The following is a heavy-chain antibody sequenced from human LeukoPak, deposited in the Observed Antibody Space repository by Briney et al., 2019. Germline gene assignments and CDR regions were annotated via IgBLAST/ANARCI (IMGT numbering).Heavy chain of an antibody. V-gene: IGHV4-30-4*01. CDR3: ARDRSTVDYYGLDV. Sequence: PSETLSLTCTVSGGSISSGDFYWSWIRQPPETGLEYIGYIYYSGITFYNPSLRSRITISIDTSKNQFSLKLSSVTAADTAVYYCARDRSTVDYYGLDVWGQGTTVIVSS. CDR1: GGSISSGDFY. CDR2: IYYSGIT. D-gene: IGHD4-23*01. J-gene: IGHJ6*02.